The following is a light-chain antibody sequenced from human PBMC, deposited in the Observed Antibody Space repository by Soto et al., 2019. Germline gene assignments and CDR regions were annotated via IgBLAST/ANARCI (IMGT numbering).Light chain of an antibody. Sequence: EIGMTQSPATLSVSPGERATLSCRASQSVSSNLAWYQQKPGQAPRLLIYGASTRATGIPARFSGSGSGTEFTLTISSLQSEDFAVYYCQQYNSWPPLPFGGGTKVEIK. J-gene: IGKJ4*01. CDR2: GAS. CDR1: QSVSSN. CDR3: QQYNSWPPLP. V-gene: IGKV3-15*01.